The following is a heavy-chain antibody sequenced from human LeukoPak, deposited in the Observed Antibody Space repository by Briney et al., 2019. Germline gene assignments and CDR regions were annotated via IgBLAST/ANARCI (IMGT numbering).Heavy chain of an antibody. CDR1: GFTFDDYG. CDR2: INWNGGST. J-gene: IGHJ5*02. CDR3: ARDTFSGYAPYFDP. V-gene: IGHV3-20*04. D-gene: IGHD5-12*01. Sequence: GGSLRLSCAASGFTFDDYGMSWVRQAPGKGLEWVSGINWNGGSTGYADSVKGRFTISRDNAKNSLYLQMNSLRAEDTAVYYCARDTFSGYAPYFDPWGQGTLVTVSS.